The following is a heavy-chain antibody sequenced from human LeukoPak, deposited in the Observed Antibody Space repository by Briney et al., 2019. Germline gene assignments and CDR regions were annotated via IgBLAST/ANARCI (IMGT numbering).Heavy chain of an antibody. CDR1: GYTFTKYY. Sequence: ASVKVSFQATGYTFTKYYMHEVGQAPGQGLEWMGIINPSGGSTSYAQKFQGRVTMTRDTSTSTVYMELSSLRAEDTVVYYCTRVPRYDISGYFFDYWGQGTLVTVSS. J-gene: IGHJ4*02. CDR3: TRVPRYDISGYFFDY. D-gene: IGHD3-22*01. CDR2: INPSGGST. V-gene: IGHV1-46*01.